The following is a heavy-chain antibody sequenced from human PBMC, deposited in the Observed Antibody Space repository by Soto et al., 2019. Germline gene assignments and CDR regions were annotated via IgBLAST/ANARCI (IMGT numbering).Heavy chain of an antibody. J-gene: IGHJ6*02. CDR1: GFSFSSYW. CDR3: TTVPYYYYGMDV. Sequence: GGSLRLSCEASGFSFSSYWMTWVRQAPGKGLEWVGRIKSKTDGGTTDYAAPVKSRFTISRDDSKNTLYLQMNSLKTEDTAVYYCTTVPYYYYGMDVWGQGTTVTVSS. CDR2: IKSKTDGGTT. V-gene: IGHV3-15*01.